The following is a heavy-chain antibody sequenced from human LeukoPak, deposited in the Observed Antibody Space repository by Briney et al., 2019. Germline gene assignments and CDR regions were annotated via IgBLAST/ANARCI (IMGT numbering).Heavy chain of an antibody. V-gene: IGHV1-69*05. CDR2: IIPIFGTA. D-gene: IGHD3-22*01. CDR3: AREGYYYDSSGYYYADY. CDR1: GGTFSSYA. Sequence: SVKVSCKASGGTFSSYAISWVRQAPGQGLEWMGGIIPIFGTANYAQKFQGRVTITTDESTSTAYMELSSLRSEDTAVYYCAREGYYYDSSGYYYADYWGQGTLVTVSS. J-gene: IGHJ4*02.